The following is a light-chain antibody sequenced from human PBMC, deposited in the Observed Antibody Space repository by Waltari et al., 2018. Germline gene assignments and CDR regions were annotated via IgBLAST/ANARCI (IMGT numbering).Light chain of an antibody. J-gene: IGKJ4*01. Sequence: DIQLTQSPSFLSASVRDRVTITCRASQCISNNLAWYQQKPGKAPKLLIYSASTLQSGVPSRFSGSGSGTEFSLTISSLQPEDFATYYCQQLNSYPLTFGGGTKVEIK. V-gene: IGKV1-9*01. CDR3: QQLNSYPLT. CDR1: QCISNN. CDR2: SAS.